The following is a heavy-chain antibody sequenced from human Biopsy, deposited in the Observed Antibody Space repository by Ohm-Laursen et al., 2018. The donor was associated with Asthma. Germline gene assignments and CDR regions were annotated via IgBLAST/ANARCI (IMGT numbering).Heavy chain of an antibody. CDR3: ARAVDYSHYYGIDV. CDR1: GYTFNSAG. Sequence: ASVKVSCKTSGYTFNSAGITWVRQAPGQGLEWMGWISVYNGNTKVAQKLQDRVTMFTDTSTSTAYMELRSLRSDDTAVYFCARAVDYSHYYGIDVWGQGTTVTVSP. V-gene: IGHV1-18*01. D-gene: IGHD3-10*01. J-gene: IGHJ6*01. CDR2: ISVYNGNT.